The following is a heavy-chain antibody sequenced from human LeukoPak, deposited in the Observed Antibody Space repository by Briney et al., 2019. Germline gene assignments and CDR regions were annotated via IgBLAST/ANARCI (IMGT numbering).Heavy chain of an antibody. CDR1: GFAFSTYS. Sequence: TGGSLRLSCAASGFAFSTYSMNWVRQAPGNGLEWVSSISSSTATIHYADSVKGRFTISRDNAKNSLYLQMNSLKTEDTGMYYCTTDRILPNGPQFDYWGQGTLVTVSS. D-gene: IGHD2/OR15-2a*01. CDR3: TTDRILPNGPQFDY. CDR2: ISSSTATI. V-gene: IGHV3-48*01. J-gene: IGHJ4*02.